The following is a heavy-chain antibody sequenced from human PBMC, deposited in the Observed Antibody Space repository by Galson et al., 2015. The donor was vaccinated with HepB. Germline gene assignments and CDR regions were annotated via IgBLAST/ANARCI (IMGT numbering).Heavy chain of an antibody. D-gene: IGHD3-3*01. CDR3: ARIRGLAPSDFWSGYFDAFDI. V-gene: IGHV2-26*01. CDR1: GFSLSNARMG. J-gene: IGHJ3*02. Sequence: ALVKPTQTLTLTCTVSGFSLSNARMGVSWIRQPPGKALEWLAHIFSNDEKSYSTSLKSRLTISKDTSKSQVILTMTNMDPVDTATYYCARIRGLAPSDFWSGYFDAFDIWGQGTMVTVSS. CDR2: IFSNDEK.